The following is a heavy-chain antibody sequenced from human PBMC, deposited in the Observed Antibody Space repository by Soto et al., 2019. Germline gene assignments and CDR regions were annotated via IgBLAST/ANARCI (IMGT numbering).Heavy chain of an antibody. CDR2: INPKSGGT. D-gene: IGHD2-8*01. Sequence: ASVEVSCKASGYSFTDYHIHWVRQAPGQGLEWLGRINPKSGGTSTAQKFQGWVTMTTDTSISTASMELTRLTSDDTATYYCARADPTDCSNGVCSFFYNHDMDVWGQGTTVTVSS. V-gene: IGHV1-2*04. CDR3: ARADPTDCSNGVCSFFYNHDMDV. CDR1: GYSFTDYH. J-gene: IGHJ6*02.